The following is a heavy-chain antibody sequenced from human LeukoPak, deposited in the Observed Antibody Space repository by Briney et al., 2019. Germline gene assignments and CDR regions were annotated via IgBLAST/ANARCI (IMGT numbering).Heavy chain of an antibody. Sequence: ASVKVSCKVSGYTLTELSVHWVRQAPGNGLEWMGGFDPEDGETIYAQKFQGRVTMTEDTSTDTAYMELSSLRSEDTAVYYCATEYSSSSGLEYWGQGTLVTVSS. CDR2: FDPEDGET. V-gene: IGHV1-24*01. CDR3: ATEYSSSSGLEY. J-gene: IGHJ4*02. CDR1: GYTLTELS. D-gene: IGHD6-6*01.